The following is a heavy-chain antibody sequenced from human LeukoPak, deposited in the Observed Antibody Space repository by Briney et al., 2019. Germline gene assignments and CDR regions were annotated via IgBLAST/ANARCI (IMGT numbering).Heavy chain of an antibody. Sequence: NPSETLSLTCTVSGGSISSSSYYWGWIRQPPGKGLEWIGSIYYSGSTYYNPSLKSRVTISVDTSKNQFSLKLSSVTAADTAVYYCARVGVTMVRGEYYFDYWGQGTLVTVSS. V-gene: IGHV4-39*07. D-gene: IGHD3-10*01. CDR1: GGSISSSSYY. CDR3: ARVGVTMVRGEYYFDY. CDR2: IYYSGST. J-gene: IGHJ4*02.